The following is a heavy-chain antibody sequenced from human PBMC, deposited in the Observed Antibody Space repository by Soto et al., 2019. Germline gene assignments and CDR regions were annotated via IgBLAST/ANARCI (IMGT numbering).Heavy chain of an antibody. CDR3: ANHIPAYSGYEEGSNY. V-gene: IGHV3-23*01. Sequence: GGSLRLSCAASGFTFSSYAMSWVRQAPGKGLEWVSAISGSGGSTYYADTVKGRITITRDNSKNTLNLQMNNLRAEDTALYYCANHIPAYSGYEEGSNYWGQGTLVTAPQ. D-gene: IGHD5-12*01. J-gene: IGHJ4*02. CDR1: GFTFSSYA. CDR2: ISGSGGST.